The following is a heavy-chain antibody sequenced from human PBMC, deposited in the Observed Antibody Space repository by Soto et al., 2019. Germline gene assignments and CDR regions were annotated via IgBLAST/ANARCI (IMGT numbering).Heavy chain of an antibody. CDR1: GFTFTSSA. D-gene: IGHD3-10*01. J-gene: IGHJ6*02. CDR2: IVVGSGNT. Sequence: SVKVSCKASGFTFTSSAVQWVRQARGQRLEWIGWIVVGSGNTNYAQKFQERVTITRDMSTSTAYMELSSLRSEETAVYYCAAEPYYYGSGSYYGYYYYGMDVWGQGTTVTVSS. CDR3: AAEPYYYGSGSYYGYYYYGMDV. V-gene: IGHV1-58*01.